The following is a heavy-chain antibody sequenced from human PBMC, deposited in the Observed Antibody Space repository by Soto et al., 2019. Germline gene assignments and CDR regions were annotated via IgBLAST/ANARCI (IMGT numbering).Heavy chain of an antibody. CDR3: AKVPNYDFWSGYYGMEI. J-gene: IGHJ3*02. CDR1: GFTFSSYV. V-gene: IGHV3-30-3*01. D-gene: IGHD3-3*01. Sequence: PGESLKISCVASGFTFSSYVIHWVRQAPGKGLEWVALISTDGTEKHYPGSVRGRFTISRDNSKNTLYLQMNSLRAEDTAVYYCAKVPNYDFWSGYYGMEIWGQGTMVTVSS. CDR2: ISTDGTEK.